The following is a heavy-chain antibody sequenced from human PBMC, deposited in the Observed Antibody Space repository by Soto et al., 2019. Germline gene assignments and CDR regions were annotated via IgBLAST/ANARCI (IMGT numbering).Heavy chain of an antibody. V-gene: IGHV2-5*01. CDR3: ARGLATLPVFAFDI. CDR2: IYWSGDE. D-gene: IGHD6-6*01. J-gene: IGHJ3*02. CDR1: GFSLSTSGVG. Sequence: SGPTLVNPTQTLTLTCSFSGFSLSTSGVGVGWIRQSPGKALEWLALIYWSGDEHYRPSLKSRLSIIKDTSKNHVVLIMTDMDPVDTATYYCARGLATLPVFAFDIWGQGTMVSVSS.